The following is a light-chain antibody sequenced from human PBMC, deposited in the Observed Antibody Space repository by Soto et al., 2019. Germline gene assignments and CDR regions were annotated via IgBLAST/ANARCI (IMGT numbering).Light chain of an antibody. CDR1: GSDIATFNY. Sequence: QSVLAQPASMSGSPGQSITISCTGSGSDIATFNYVSWYQQYPGKAPKLLIYQVTSRASAVSHRFSGSKSGNTAALTISGLQPGDEAEYYCNSYSSTSFYVFGTGTKVTVL. CDR3: NSYSSTSFYV. J-gene: IGLJ1*01. V-gene: IGLV2-14*01. CDR2: QVT.